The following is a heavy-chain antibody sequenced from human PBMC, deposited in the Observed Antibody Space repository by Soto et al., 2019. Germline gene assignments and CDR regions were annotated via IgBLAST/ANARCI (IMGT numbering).Heavy chain of an antibody. CDR3: AKGRPYSSGWGCYFDY. D-gene: IGHD6-19*01. J-gene: IGHJ4*02. V-gene: IGHV5-51*01. Sequence: GESLKISCKGSGYSFTSYWIGWVRQMPGKGLEWMGIIYPGDSDTRYSPSFQGQVTISADKSISTAYLQWSSLKASDTAMYYCAKGRPYSSGWGCYFDYWGQGTLVTVSS. CDR2: IYPGDSDT. CDR1: GYSFTSYW.